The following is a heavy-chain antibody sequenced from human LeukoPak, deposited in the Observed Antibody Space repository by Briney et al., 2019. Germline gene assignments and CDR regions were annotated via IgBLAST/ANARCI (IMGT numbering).Heavy chain of an antibody. CDR1: GGSFSGYY. CDR3: ARGVRYSGSSPLNNWFDP. J-gene: IGHJ5*02. D-gene: IGHD1-26*01. CDR2: INHSGST. Sequence: NPSETLSLTCAVYGGSFSGYYWSWIRQPPGKGLEWIGEINHSGSTNYNPSLKSRVTISADTSKNQFSLKLSSVTAADTAVYYCARGVRYSGSSPLNNWFDPWGQGTLVTVSS. V-gene: IGHV4-34*01.